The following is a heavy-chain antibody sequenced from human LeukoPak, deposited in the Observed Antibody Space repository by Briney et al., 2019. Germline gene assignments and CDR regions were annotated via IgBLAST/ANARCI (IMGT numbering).Heavy chain of an antibody. D-gene: IGHD3-16*01. CDR1: GGSISSYY. CDR2: IYTSGST. CDR3: ARDSGTTGGVKFDP. V-gene: IGHV4-4*07. Sequence: SETLSLTCTVSGGSISSYYWSWIRQPAGKGLEWIGRIYTSGSTTYNPSLKSRVTMSVDTSKNQFSLKLRSVTAADTAVYYCARDSGTTGGVKFDPWGQGTLVTVSS. J-gene: IGHJ5*02.